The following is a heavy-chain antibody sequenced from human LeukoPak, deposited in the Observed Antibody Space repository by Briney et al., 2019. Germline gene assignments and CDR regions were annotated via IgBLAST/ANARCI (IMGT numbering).Heavy chain of an antibody. V-gene: IGHV3-48*04. Sequence: GGSLRLSCAASGFTFSSYSMNWVRQAPGKGLEWVSYISSSSSTIYYADSVNGRFTISRDNAKNSLYLQMNSLRAEDTAVYYCARGGRLVPFDYWGQGTLVTVSS. CDR3: ARGGRLVPFDY. J-gene: IGHJ4*02. CDR2: ISSSSSTI. D-gene: IGHD6-19*01. CDR1: GFTFSSYS.